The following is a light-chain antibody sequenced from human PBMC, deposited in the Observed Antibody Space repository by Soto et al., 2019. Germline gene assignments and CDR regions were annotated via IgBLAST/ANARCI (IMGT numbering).Light chain of an antibody. J-gene: IGLJ1*01. CDR1: SSDVGGYNS. V-gene: IGLV2-11*01. CDR2: DVS. CDR3: CSYAGSYTGV. Sequence: QSALTQPRSVSGSPGQSVTISCTGTSSDVGGYNSVSWYQQHPGKAPKLMIYDVSERPSGVPDRFSGSKSGNTASLTISGLQAEDEADYYCCSYAGSYTGVFGTGTKVTVL.